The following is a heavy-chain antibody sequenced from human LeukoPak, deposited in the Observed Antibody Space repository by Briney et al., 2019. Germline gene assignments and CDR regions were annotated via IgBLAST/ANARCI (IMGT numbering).Heavy chain of an antibody. CDR3: ARALYYDILTGYQTHTYYFDY. Sequence: PGGSLRLSCAASGFIFSTYEMNWVRQAPGKGLEWVSYISTSGTTIYYADSVKGRFTVSRDNARNSLYLQMSSLRAEDTAVYYCARALYYDILTGYQTHTYYFDYWGQGTLVTVSS. CDR1: GFIFSTYE. D-gene: IGHD3-9*01. J-gene: IGHJ4*02. CDR2: ISTSGTTI. V-gene: IGHV3-48*03.